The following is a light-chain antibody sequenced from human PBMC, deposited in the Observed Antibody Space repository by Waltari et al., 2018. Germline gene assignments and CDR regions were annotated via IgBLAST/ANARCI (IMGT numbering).Light chain of an antibody. Sequence: QSALTQPPSVSGSPGQSITISCSGTDSDVGPYDFVSWYQQHPGKAPHLIIYEVSNRPSGISNRFSASKSGNTASLTISGLQAEDEADYYCSSYTTSSAPGVFGTGTRVTVL. J-gene: IGLJ1*01. V-gene: IGLV2-14*01. CDR2: EVS. CDR1: DSDVGPYDF. CDR3: SSYTTSSAPGV.